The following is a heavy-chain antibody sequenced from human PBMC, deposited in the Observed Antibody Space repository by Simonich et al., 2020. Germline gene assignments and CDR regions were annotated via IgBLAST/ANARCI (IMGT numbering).Heavy chain of an antibody. CDR2: ISAYNGNT. CDR1: GYTFTSYG. V-gene: IGHV1-18*01. CDR3: ARASRGTWWYYYFDY. J-gene: IGHJ4*02. Sequence: QVQLVQSGAEVKKPGASVKVSCKASGYTFTSYGISWVRQAPGQGLEWMGWISAYNGNTNDEKKLQGRVTMTTDTSTSTAYMELRSLRSDDTAVYYCARASRGTWWYYYFDYWGQGTLVTVSS. D-gene: IGHD2-15*01.